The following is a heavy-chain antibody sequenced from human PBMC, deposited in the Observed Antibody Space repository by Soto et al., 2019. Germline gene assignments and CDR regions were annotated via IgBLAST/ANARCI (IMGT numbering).Heavy chain of an antibody. CDR1: GYTFTSYD. CDR2: MNPNSGNT. V-gene: IGHV1-8*01. J-gene: IGHJ5*02. Sequence: ASVKVSCKASGYTFTSYDINWVRQATGQGLEWMGWMNPNSGNTGYAQKFQGRVTMTRNTSISTAYMELSSLRSEDTAVYYCARGLGIFGVVIGRGATFRDPWGQGTLVTVSS. D-gene: IGHD3-3*01. CDR3: ARGLGIFGVVIGRGATFRDP.